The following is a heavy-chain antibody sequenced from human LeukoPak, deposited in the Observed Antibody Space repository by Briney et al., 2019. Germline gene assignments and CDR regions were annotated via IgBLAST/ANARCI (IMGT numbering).Heavy chain of an antibody. CDR1: GFIFSSYS. J-gene: IGHJ3*02. CDR3: SLDYYVGGGTRAGGAFDI. V-gene: IGHV3-21*04. Sequence: GGSLRLSCAACGFIFSSYSMHWVRQAPGKGLEWVSSISSSSSYIYYADSVKGRFTISRDNAKKSLYLQMNSLRAIDTTVYYCSLDYYVGGGTRAGGAFDIWGQGTMVTVSS. D-gene: IGHD3-22*01. CDR2: ISSSSSYI.